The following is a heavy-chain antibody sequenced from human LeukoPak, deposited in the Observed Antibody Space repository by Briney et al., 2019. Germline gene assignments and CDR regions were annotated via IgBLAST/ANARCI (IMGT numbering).Heavy chain of an antibody. CDR3: ARLGSPGFDP. CDR2: IYTSGST. J-gene: IGHJ5*02. CDR1: GGSISSYY. D-gene: IGHD6-13*01. Sequence: SETLSLTCTVSGGSISSYYWSWIRQPPGKGLEWIGYIYTSGSTNYNPSLKSRVTISVDTSKNQFSLKLSSVTAADPAVYYCARLGSPGFDPWGQGTLVTVSS. V-gene: IGHV4-4*09.